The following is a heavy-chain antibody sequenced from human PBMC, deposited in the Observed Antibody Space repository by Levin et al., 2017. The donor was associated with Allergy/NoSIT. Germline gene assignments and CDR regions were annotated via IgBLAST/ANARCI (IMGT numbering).Heavy chain of an antibody. Sequence: GGSLRLSCAASGFPFSSFAMNWVRQAPGKGLEWVSVISNDGGSRFYAASVKGRFTISRDNSKNTLYLQMNSLRAEDTAEYYCVKATGGYGKPLDYWGQGALVTVSS. D-gene: IGHD5-18*01. J-gene: IGHJ4*02. CDR1: GFPFSSFA. CDR2: ISNDGGSR. CDR3: VKATGGYGKPLDY. V-gene: IGHV3-23*01.